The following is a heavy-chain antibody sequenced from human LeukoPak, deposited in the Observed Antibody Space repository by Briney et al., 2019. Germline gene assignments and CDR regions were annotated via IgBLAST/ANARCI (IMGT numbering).Heavy chain of an antibody. V-gene: IGHV4-59*08. Sequence: PSETLSLTCIVSGGSIRTYSWNWIRRSPGKGLEWIGYISHSGTTSYRSSLKSRVTISVDTSKNQLSLKLASVTAADTAVYFCARWDDSAWAFGSWGPGTLVTVSS. J-gene: IGHJ4*02. CDR2: ISHSGTT. D-gene: IGHD6-19*01. CDR1: GGSIRTYS. CDR3: ARWDDSAWAFGS.